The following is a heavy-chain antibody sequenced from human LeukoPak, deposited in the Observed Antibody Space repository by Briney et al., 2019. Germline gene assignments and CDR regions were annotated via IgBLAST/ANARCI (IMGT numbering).Heavy chain of an antibody. J-gene: IGHJ2*01. D-gene: IGHD3-22*01. CDR2: MNPNSGNT. V-gene: IGHV1-8*02. CDR1: GYTFTSFG. Sequence: ASVKVSCKASGYTFTSFGISWVRQAPGQGLEWMGWMNPNSGNTGYAQKFQGRVTMTRNTSISTAYMELSSLRSEDTAVYYCARGGSRASEMGSGYPPLWYFDLWGRGTLVTVSS. CDR3: ARGGSRASEMGSGYPPLWYFDL.